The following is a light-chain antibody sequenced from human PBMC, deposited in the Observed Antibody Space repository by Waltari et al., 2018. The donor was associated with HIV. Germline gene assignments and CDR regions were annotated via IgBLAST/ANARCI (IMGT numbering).Light chain of an antibody. Sequence: QSALTQPASVSGSPGQSITISCNGTSSDVGGYNLLSWYQQHPGKAPKLMIYEVSKRPSGVSNRFSGSKSGNTASLTISGLQAEDEADYYCCAYAGSTTYVIFGGGTKLTVL. CDR3: CAYAGSTTYVI. CDR2: EVS. CDR1: SSDVGGYNL. J-gene: IGLJ2*01. V-gene: IGLV2-23*02.